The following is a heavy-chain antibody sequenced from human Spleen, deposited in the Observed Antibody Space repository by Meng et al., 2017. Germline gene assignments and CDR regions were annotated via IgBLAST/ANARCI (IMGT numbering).Heavy chain of an antibody. CDR2: ISTYNGNT. CDR3: ARGSVGGDFDP. CDR1: GYTFTNFG. D-gene: IGHD2-2*01. Sequence: QVQLVQSGAEVKKPGASVKVSCKASGYTFTNFGINWIRQAPGQGLEWMAWISTYNGNTNYAQKFQDRVTMTTDRSTTTAYMELRSLRSDDTAVYYCARGSVGGDFDPWGQGTLVTVSS. V-gene: IGHV1-18*01. J-gene: IGHJ5*02.